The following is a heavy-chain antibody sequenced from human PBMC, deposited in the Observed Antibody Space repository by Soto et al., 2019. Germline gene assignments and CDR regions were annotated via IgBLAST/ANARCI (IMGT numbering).Heavy chain of an antibody. J-gene: IGHJ3*02. Sequence: ASVKVSCKASGYTFTSYGISWVRQAPGQGLEWMGWISAYNGNTNYAQKLQGRVTMTTDTSTSTAYMELRSLRSDDTAGYYCARDGDSSGWLGAFDIWAQCTMVTVSS. D-gene: IGHD6-19*01. CDR1: GYTFTSYG. CDR3: ARDGDSSGWLGAFDI. V-gene: IGHV1-18*01. CDR2: ISAYNGNT.